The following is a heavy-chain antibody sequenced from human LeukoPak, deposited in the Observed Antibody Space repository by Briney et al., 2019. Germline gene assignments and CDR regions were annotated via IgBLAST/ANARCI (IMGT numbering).Heavy chain of an antibody. CDR1: GGSVSSVGYY. CDR3: ARDRGSGWRYFDY. V-gene: IGHV4-31*03. Sequence: SETLSLTCTVSGGSVSSVGYYWSWIRQHPGKGLEWIGNIYHSGNTHYKPSLKSRLTISVDTSKNQFSLKLSSVTAADTAVYYCARDRGSGWRYFDYWGQGTLVTVSS. D-gene: IGHD3-22*01. J-gene: IGHJ4*02. CDR2: IYHSGNT.